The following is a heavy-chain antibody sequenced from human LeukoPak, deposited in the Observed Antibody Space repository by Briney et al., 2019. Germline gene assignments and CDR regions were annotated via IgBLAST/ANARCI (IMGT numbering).Heavy chain of an antibody. CDR3: ARDFYYDSIPDDY. CDR2: IIPIFGTA. J-gene: IGHJ4*02. Sequence: GASVKVSCKASGGTFSSYAISWVRQAPGQGLEWMGGIIPIFGTANYAQKFQGRVTITADKSTSTAYMELSSLRSEDTAVYYCARDFYYDSIPDDYWGQGTLVTVSS. D-gene: IGHD3-22*01. CDR1: GGTFSSYA. V-gene: IGHV1-69*06.